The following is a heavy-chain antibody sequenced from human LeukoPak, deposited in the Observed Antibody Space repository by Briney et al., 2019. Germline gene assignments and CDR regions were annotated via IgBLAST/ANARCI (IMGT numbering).Heavy chain of an antibody. CDR3: ARGEALAYYDYVWGSYRTVSFFDY. CDR1: GGSFSGYY. Sequence: RTSETLSLTCAVYGGSFSGYYWSWIRQPPGKGLEWIGEINHSGSTNYNPSLKSRVTISVDTSKNQFSLKLSSVTAADTAVYYCARGEALAYYDYVWGSYRTVSFFDYWGQGTLVTVSS. V-gene: IGHV4-34*01. J-gene: IGHJ4*02. D-gene: IGHD3-16*02. CDR2: INHSGST.